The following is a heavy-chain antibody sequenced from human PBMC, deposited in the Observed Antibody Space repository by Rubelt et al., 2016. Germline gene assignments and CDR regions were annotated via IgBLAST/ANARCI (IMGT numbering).Heavy chain of an antibody. D-gene: IGHD2-2*03. V-gene: IGHV7-4-1*02. CDR2: INTNTGNP. Sequence: VKVSCKASGYTFTSYAMNWVRQAPGQGLEWMGWINTNTGNPTYAQGFTGRFVFSLDTSVSTAYLQISSLKAEDTAVYYCARDGDCSSTSCYAVDYYYYGMDVWGQGTTVTVSS. J-gene: IGHJ6*02. CDR3: ARDGDCSSTSCYAVDYYYYGMDV. CDR1: GYTFTSYA.